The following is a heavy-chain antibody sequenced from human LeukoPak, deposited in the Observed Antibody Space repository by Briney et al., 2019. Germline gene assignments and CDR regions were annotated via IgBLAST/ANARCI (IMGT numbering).Heavy chain of an antibody. CDR2: IYSGGST. V-gene: IGHV3-53*05. CDR1: GFTVSSNY. D-gene: IGHD3-22*01. J-gene: IGHJ4*02. CDR3: VKDSEDYYDSSGYYSWGFDY. Sequence: GGSLRLSCAASGFTVSSNYMSWVRQAPGKGLEWVSVIYSGGSTYYADSVKGRFTISRDNSKNTLYLQMNSLRAEDTAVYYCVKDSEDYYDSSGYYSWGFDYWGQGTLVTVSS.